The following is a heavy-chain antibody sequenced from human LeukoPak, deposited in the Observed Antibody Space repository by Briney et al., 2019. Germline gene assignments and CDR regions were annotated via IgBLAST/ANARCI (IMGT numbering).Heavy chain of an antibody. CDR2: ITWDGATT. J-gene: IGHJ4*02. V-gene: IGHV3-43*01. Sequence: GGSLRLSCVASGFAFNEYTMHWVRQAPGKGLEWVSLITWDGATTYYADSVKGRFTISRDNSKNTLYLQMNSLRAEDTAVYYCARIWSAGSWDIVVVVAEYFDYWGQGTLVTVSS. CDR3: ARIWSAGSWDIVVVVAEYFDY. D-gene: IGHD2-15*01. CDR1: GFAFNEYT.